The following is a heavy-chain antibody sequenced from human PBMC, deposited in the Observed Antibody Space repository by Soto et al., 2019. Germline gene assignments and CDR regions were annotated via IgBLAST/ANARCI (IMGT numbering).Heavy chain of an antibody. D-gene: IGHD1-7*01. V-gene: IGHV6-1*01. CDR3: AGTTSHQWYYMDV. J-gene: IGHJ6*03. Sequence: PSQTLSLTCVSSGDSVSSNSAAWNWIRLSPSRGLEWLARTYYRSRWYNDYAVSVRSRITVNPDTSKNQFSLQLTSVTPEDTAVYYCAGTTSHQWYYMDVWGKGTTVTVSS. CDR2: TYYRSRWYN. CDR1: GDSVSSNSAA.